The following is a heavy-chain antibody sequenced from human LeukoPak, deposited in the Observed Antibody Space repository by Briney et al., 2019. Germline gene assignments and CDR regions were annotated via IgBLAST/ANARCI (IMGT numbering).Heavy chain of an antibody. D-gene: IGHD6-13*01. V-gene: IGHV3-30-3*01. CDR2: ISYDGSNK. Sequence: PGGSLRLSCAASGFTFSSYAMHWVRQAPGKGLEWVAVISYDGSNKYYADSVKGRFTISRDNSKNTLYLQMTGLGAEDTAVYYCARERVAAAGTGSRFDYWGQGTLVTVSS. J-gene: IGHJ4*02. CDR3: ARERVAAAGTGSRFDY. CDR1: GFTFSSYA.